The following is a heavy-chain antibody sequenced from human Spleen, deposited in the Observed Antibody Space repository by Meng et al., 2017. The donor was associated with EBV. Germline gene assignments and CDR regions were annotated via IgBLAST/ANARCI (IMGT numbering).Heavy chain of an antibody. CDR3: PRYLDQNHLRNCFDR. Sequence: QMSVESLIMRWRSRSRSCAVPSVSICSSLLWRWLRQSPGKGVECIGEMSHSGSADYNPCLKSRVMISPAESKIEFSVRLSSLTCADTVVYDCPRYLDQNHLRNCFDRWGQGGLVTVSS. CDR1: SVSICSSLL. CDR2: MSHSGSA. D-gene: IGHD1-14*01. J-gene: IGHJ5*02. V-gene: IGHV4-4*02.